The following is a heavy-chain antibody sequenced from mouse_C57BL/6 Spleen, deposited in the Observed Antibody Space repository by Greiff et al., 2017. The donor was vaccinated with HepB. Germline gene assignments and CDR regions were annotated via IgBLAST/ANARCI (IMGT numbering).Heavy chain of an antibody. CDR1: GFTFSSYA. CDR2: ISDGGSYT. V-gene: IGHV5-4*01. D-gene: IGHD2-4*01. CDR3: ARDRTMMTKYYFDY. J-gene: IGHJ2*01. Sequence: EVKLVESGGGLVKPGGSLKLSCAASGFTFSSYAMSWVRQTPEKRLEWVATISDGGSYTYYPDNVKGRFTISRDNAKNNLYLQMSHLKSEDTAMYYCARDRTMMTKYYFDYWGQGTTLTVSS.